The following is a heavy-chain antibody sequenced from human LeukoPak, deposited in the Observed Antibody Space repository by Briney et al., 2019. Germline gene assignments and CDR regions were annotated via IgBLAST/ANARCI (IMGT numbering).Heavy chain of an antibody. D-gene: IGHD3-10*01. Sequence: GSLRLSCAASGFTFSSHAMSWVRQAPGKGLEWVSVISGSGGSTDYADSVKGRFTISRDNSKNTLYLQMNSLRAEDTAVYYCARDSNYYGSGSFDIWGQGTMVTVSS. CDR3: ARDSNYYGSGSFDI. J-gene: IGHJ3*02. CDR2: ISGSGGST. V-gene: IGHV3-23*01. CDR1: GFTFSSHA.